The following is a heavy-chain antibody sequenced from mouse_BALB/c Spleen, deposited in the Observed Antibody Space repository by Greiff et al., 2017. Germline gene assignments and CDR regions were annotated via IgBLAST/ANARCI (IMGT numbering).Heavy chain of an antibody. CDR2: ISDGGSYT. Sequence: DVKLVESGGGLVKPGGSLKLSCAASGFTFSDYYMYWVRQTPEKRLEWVATISDGGSYTYYPDSVKGRFTISRDNAKNNLYLQMSSLKSEETAMYYCAREGLRRAYYFDYWGQGTTLTVSS. CDR3: AREGLRRAYYFDY. CDR1: GFTFSDYY. V-gene: IGHV5-4*02. J-gene: IGHJ2*01. D-gene: IGHD2-4*01.